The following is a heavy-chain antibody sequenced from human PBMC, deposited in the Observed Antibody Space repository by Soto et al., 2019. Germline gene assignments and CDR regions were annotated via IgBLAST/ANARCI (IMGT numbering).Heavy chain of an antibody. J-gene: IGHJ4*02. Sequence: GGSLRLSCAASGFTFSSYGMHWVRQAPGKGLEWVAVIWYDGSNKYYADSVKGRFTISRDNSKNTLYLQMNSLRAEDTAVYYCARDSVEMATIPTWGPWGQGTLVTVSS. V-gene: IGHV3-33*01. CDR2: IWYDGSNK. D-gene: IGHD5-12*01. CDR1: GFTFSSYG. CDR3: ARDSVEMATIPTWGP.